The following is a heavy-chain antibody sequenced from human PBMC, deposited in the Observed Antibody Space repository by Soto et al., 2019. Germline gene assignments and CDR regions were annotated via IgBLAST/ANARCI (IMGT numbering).Heavy chain of an antibody. V-gene: IGHV1-18*01. Sequence: ASVKVSCKASGYTFTRSGFSWVRQAPGQGLEWMGWISTYNGDTNYAQTFQGRVTMTTDTSTSTVYMELRSLRSDDTAVYYCAREGGAPYYYYGMDVWGQGTPVTVSS. J-gene: IGHJ6*01. D-gene: IGHD3-10*01. CDR1: GYTFTRSG. CDR2: ISTYNGDT. CDR3: AREGGAPYYYYGMDV.